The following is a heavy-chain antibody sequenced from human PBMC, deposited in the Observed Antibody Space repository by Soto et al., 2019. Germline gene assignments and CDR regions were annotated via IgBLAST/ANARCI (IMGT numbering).Heavy chain of an antibody. J-gene: IGHJ4*02. Sequence: VGSLRLSCAASGFTFSSYGMHWVRQAPGKGLEWVAVIWYDGSNKYYADSVKGRFTISRDNSKNTLYLQMNSLRAEDTAVYYCARVACSSTSCPGDYWGQGTLVTVSS. CDR2: IWYDGSNK. CDR1: GFTFSSYG. D-gene: IGHD2-2*01. CDR3: ARVACSSTSCPGDY. V-gene: IGHV3-33*01.